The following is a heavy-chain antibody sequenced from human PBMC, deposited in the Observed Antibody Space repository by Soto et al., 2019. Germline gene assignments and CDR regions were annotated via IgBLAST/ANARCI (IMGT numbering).Heavy chain of an antibody. CDR2: ICPGDSDT. J-gene: IGHJ6*02. Sequence: GESLKISCQGSGYSFASYWIGWVRQMPGKDLAWMGIICPGDSDTRYSPSFQGQVTIPADKSLRTAYLQWTSLKASDAALYYCARTRSFTLGFYYDGMDVWGQGTTVTVSS. D-gene: IGHD6-6*01. V-gene: IGHV5-51*01. CDR1: GYSFASYW. CDR3: ARTRSFTLGFYYDGMDV.